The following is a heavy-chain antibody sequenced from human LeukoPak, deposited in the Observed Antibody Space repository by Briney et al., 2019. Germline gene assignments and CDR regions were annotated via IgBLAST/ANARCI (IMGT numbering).Heavy chain of an antibody. J-gene: IGHJ4*02. CDR2: FDPRDAET. CDR1: GDTLTELS. V-gene: IGHV1-24*01. D-gene: IGHD3-9*01. Sequence: ASGKVSCKVSGDTLTELSLHWVRQAHGKGREWMGGFDPRDAETIYAQKFQGRVTLTEDTSTDTAYMELSSLRSEDTAVYYCAGGGYYDILRYWGQGTLVTVSS. CDR3: AGGGYYDILRY.